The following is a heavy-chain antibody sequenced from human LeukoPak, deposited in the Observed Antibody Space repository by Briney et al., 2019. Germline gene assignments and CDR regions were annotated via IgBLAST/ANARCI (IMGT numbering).Heavy chain of an antibody. CDR1: RYTYTSYY. Sequence: GASVNDSCKASRYTYTSYYMHWVRQTPAQGLEGMGIINPSCGRTSYVHKFQGRVTMTRDTSTSTVYMELSSLRSEDTAVYYCARMVPRAVGRSLDYWGQGTLVTVSS. V-gene: IGHV1-46*01. J-gene: IGHJ4*02. D-gene: IGHD2-8*01. CDR3: ARMVPRAVGRSLDY. CDR2: INPSCGRT.